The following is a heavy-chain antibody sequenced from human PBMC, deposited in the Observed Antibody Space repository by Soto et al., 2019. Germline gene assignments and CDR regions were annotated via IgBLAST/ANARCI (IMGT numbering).Heavy chain of an antibody. CDR1: GFSFRNYG. V-gene: IGHV3-30*03. Sequence: QDQLVESGRGVVQPERSLRLSCVVSGFSFRNYGMVWVRQAPGKGLEWVAAIAHDESKKYYADSVKGRFIISRDNSKKTLFLQMNSLRVEDTAVYYCVGGWTWGDYGGQGTLVTVSS. CDR2: IAHDESKK. J-gene: IGHJ4*02. D-gene: IGHD3-16*01. CDR3: VGGWTWGDY.